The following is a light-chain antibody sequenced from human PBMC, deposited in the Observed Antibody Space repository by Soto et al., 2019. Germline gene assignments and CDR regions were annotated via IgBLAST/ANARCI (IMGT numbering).Light chain of an antibody. CDR1: QSISTR. V-gene: IGKV1-5*01. CDR2: DAS. J-gene: IGKJ1*01. CDR3: QQYNSYSPT. Sequence: DIQMTQSPSTLSASVGDRVTITCRASQSISTRLAWYQQKPGKAPKLLIYDASSLESGVPSRFSGSGYGTEFTLTISTLQPDDFATYYCQQYNSYSPTFGQGTKLDIK.